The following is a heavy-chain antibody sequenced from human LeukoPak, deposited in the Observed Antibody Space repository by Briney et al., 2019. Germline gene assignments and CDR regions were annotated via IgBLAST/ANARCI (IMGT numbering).Heavy chain of an antibody. V-gene: IGHV3-23*01. CDR3: AKDLGSSGFGSDY. D-gene: IGHD6-19*01. CDR1: GFTFSSYG. CDR2: ISGSGADT. J-gene: IGHJ4*02. Sequence: GGSLRLSCAASGFTFSSYGMSWVRQAPGKGLEWVSAISGSGADTYYAGSVKGRFTISRDNSKNTLYLHMNTLRAEDTAVYYCAKDLGSSGFGSDYWGQGTLVTVSS.